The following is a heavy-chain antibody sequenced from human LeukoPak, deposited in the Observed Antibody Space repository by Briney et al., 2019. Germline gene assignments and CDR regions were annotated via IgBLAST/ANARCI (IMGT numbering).Heavy chain of an antibody. V-gene: IGHV3-23*01. J-gene: IGHJ4*02. CDR2: ISGSGGST. CDR1: GFTFSNFA. Sequence: GGSLRLSCAASGFTFSNFAMNWVRQAPGKGLEWVSTISGSGGSTYYADSVKGRFTISRDNSKNTLYLQMNSLRAEDTAVYYCAKGMGNYGYANFDSWGQGTLVTVSS. CDR3: AKGMGNYGYANFDS. D-gene: IGHD5-18*01.